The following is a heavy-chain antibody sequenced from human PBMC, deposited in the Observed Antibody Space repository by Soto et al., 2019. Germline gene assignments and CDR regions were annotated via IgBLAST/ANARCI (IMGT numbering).Heavy chain of an antibody. Sequence: PSETLSLTCTVSGGSMSSYYWSWIRQPPGKGLERIGYIYYSGSTNYNPSLKSRVTISVDTSKNQFSLILRSVSAADTAVYYCARDRTPGYDTTGWFDPWGKGTLVTVSS. CDR3: ARDRTPGYDTTGWFDP. CDR1: GGSMSSYY. V-gene: IGHV4-59*01. J-gene: IGHJ5*02. D-gene: IGHD2-15*01. CDR2: IYYSGST.